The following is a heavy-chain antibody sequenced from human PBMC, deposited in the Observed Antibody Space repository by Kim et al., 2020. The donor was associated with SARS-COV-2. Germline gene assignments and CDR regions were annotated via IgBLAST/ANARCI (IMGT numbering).Heavy chain of an antibody. CDR3: ARAVLRYFDWFRNNNALD. Sequence: SETLSLTCAVYGGSFSGYYWSWIRQPPGKGLEWIGEINHSGSTNYNPSLKSRVTISVDTSKNQFSLKLSSVTAADTAVNDCARAVLRYFDWFRNNNALD. CDR2: INHSGST. V-gene: IGHV4-34*01. J-gene: IGHJ3*02. CDR1: GGSFSGYY. D-gene: IGHD3-9*01.